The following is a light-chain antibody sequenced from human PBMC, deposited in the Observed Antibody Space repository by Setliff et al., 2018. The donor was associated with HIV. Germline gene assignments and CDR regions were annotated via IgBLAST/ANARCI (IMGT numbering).Light chain of an antibody. Sequence: QSALTQPASVSGSPGQSITISCTGTNNDIGSYNLVSWYQQHPGKAPKLMIYEAHKRPSGVSNRFSGSKSGNTASLTISGLQAEDEADYYCCSYAGLNTYVFGTGTKVTVL. CDR2: EAH. J-gene: IGLJ1*01. CDR3: CSYAGLNTYV. V-gene: IGLV2-23*01. CDR1: NNDIGSYNL.